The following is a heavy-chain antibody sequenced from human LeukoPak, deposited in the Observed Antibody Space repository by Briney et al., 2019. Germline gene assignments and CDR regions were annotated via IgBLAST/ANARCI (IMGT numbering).Heavy chain of an antibody. CDR2: IRQDGSDK. D-gene: IGHD2-21*01. CDR1: GFTFSDYW. Sequence: GGSLRLSCAASGFTFSDYWMNWVRQAPGKGLEWLANIRQDGSDKYYVDSVKGRFTISRDSAKNSLYLQMNSLRAEDTAVYYCARSLWPEDYWGQGILVTVSS. CDR3: ARSLWPEDY. J-gene: IGHJ4*02. V-gene: IGHV3-7*01.